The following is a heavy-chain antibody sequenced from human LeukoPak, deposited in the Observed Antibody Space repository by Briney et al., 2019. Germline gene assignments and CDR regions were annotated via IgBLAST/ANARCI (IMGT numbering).Heavy chain of an antibody. CDR2: IIPIFGTA. Sequence: SVKVSCKASGGTFSSYAISWARQAPGQGLEWMGGIIPIFGTANYAQKFQGRVTITADESTSTAYMELRSLRSDDTAVYYCARDSLGGNPHDAFDIWGQGTMVTVSS. CDR1: GGTFSSYA. V-gene: IGHV1-69*13. J-gene: IGHJ3*02. D-gene: IGHD4-23*01. CDR3: ARDSLGGNPHDAFDI.